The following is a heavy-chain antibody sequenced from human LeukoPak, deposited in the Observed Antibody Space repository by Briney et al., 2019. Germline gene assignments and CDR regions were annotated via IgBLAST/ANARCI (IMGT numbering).Heavy chain of an antibody. CDR1: GFTFDDYA. J-gene: IGHJ3*02. Sequence: PGRSLRLSCAASGFTFDDYAMHWVRQAPGKGLEWVSGISWNSGSIGYADSVKGRFTVSRDNAKNSLLLQMNSLRAEDTALYYCARGYSRAAFDIWGQGTMVTVSS. CDR2: ISWNSGSI. V-gene: IGHV3-9*01. CDR3: ARGYSRAAFDI. D-gene: IGHD2-15*01.